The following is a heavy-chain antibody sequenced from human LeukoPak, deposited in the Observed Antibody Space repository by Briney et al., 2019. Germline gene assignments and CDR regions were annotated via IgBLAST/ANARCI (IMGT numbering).Heavy chain of an antibody. Sequence: GASVKVSCKASGGTFSGYAISWVRQAPGQGLEWMGRIIPILAIANFAQKFQGRVSITADKSTSTAYMDLSSLTSEDTAVYYCANLGTRSGSYYHDAFDIWGQGTMVTVSS. V-gene: IGHV1-69*04. CDR3: ANLGTRSGSYYHDAFDI. J-gene: IGHJ3*02. D-gene: IGHD1-26*01. CDR2: IIPILAIA. CDR1: GGTFSGYA.